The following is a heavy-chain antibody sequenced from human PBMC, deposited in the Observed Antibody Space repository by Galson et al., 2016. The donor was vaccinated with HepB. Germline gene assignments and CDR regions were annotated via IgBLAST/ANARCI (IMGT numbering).Heavy chain of an antibody. CDR2: IYSVGST. J-gene: IGHJ4*02. Sequence: SLRLSCAASGISVSNNDMSWVRQDPGKGLEWLSVIYSVGSTNYADSVKGRFTISRDNSKNTVYLQMNSLGAEDTAVYYCSRGIVAAVWGQGTLVTVSS. CDR3: SRGIVAAV. V-gene: IGHV3-53*01. D-gene: IGHD2-15*01. CDR1: GISVSNND.